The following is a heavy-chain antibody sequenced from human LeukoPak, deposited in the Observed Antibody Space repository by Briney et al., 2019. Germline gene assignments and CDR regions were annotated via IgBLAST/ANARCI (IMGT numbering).Heavy chain of an antibody. CDR1: GFTFDDYA. V-gene: IGHV3-9*03. Sequence: PGGSLRLSCAASGFTFDDYAMHWVRQAPGKGLEWVSGISWNSGSIGYADSVKGRFTISRDNAKNSLYLQMNSLRAEDMALYYCARYLWLGEYGHYYYMDVWGKGTTVTISS. CDR3: ARYLWLGEYGHYYYMDV. D-gene: IGHD3-10*01. CDR2: ISWNSGSI. J-gene: IGHJ6*03.